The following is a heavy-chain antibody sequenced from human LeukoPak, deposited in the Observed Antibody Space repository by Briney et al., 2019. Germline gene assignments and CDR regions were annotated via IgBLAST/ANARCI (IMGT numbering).Heavy chain of an antibody. Sequence: PGGSLPLPYAACGFTFSSYAIHRVRQAPGKGLEWVAVISYDGSNKYYADSAKGRFTISRDNSKNTLYLQIDSLRADDTAVYYCAGDMYGVNVFQSGVDYWGQGTLVTVSS. CDR2: ISYDGSNK. D-gene: IGHD3-3*01. CDR3: AGDMYGVNVFQSGVDY. J-gene: IGHJ4*02. CDR1: GFTFSSYA. V-gene: IGHV3-30-3*01.